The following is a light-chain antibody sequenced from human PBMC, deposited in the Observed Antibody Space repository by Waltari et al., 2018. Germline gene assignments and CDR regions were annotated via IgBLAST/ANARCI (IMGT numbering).Light chain of an antibody. Sequence: NFMLTQPHSVSESPGKTVTISCTRSSGSIASNFVQWFQQRPGRSPPTVIYEAYQRPSGVPDRFSGSIDSSSNSASLTISGLKTEDEADYYCQSYDSNNHGVFGGGTKLTVL. J-gene: IGLJ3*02. CDR3: QSYDSNNHGV. CDR1: SGSIASNF. CDR2: EAY. V-gene: IGLV6-57*01.